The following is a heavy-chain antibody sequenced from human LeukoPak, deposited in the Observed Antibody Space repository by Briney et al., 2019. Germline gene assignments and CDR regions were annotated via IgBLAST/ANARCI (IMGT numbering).Heavy chain of an antibody. CDR1: GFTFSSYA. Sequence: GGSLRLSCAASGFTFSSYAMSWVRQAPGEGLEWVSAISGSGGSTYYADSVKGRFTISRDNSKNTLYLQMNSLRAEDTAVYYCAKDDYSGYDQTFDYWGQGTLVTVSS. CDR2: ISGSGGST. J-gene: IGHJ4*02. CDR3: AKDDYSGYDQTFDY. V-gene: IGHV3-23*01. D-gene: IGHD5-12*01.